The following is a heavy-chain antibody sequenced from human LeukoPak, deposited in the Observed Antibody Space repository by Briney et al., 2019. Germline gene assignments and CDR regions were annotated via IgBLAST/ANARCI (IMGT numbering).Heavy chain of an antibody. Sequence: SETLSLTCTVSGGSISSYYWSWIRQPPGKGLEWIGYIYYSGSTNYNPSLKSRVTISVDTSKNQFSLKLSSVTAADTAVYYCAREWDCSGGSCYANDAFDIWGQGTMVTVSS. J-gene: IGHJ3*02. V-gene: IGHV4-59*01. CDR3: AREWDCSGGSCYANDAFDI. D-gene: IGHD2-15*01. CDR1: GGSISSYY. CDR2: IYYSGST.